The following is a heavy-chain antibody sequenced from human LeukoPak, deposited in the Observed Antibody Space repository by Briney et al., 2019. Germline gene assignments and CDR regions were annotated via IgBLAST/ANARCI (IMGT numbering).Heavy chain of an antibody. CDR2: ISSSGSTI. Sequence: GGSLRLSCAASGFTFSDYYMSWIRQAPGKGLEWVSYISSSGSTIYYADSVKGRFTISRDNAKNSLYLQMNSLRAEDTAVYYCARAGEPRYDFWSGYYVGAFDIWGQGTMVTVSS. CDR3: ARAGEPRYDFWSGYYVGAFDI. CDR1: GFTFSDYY. D-gene: IGHD3-3*01. J-gene: IGHJ3*02. V-gene: IGHV3-11*04.